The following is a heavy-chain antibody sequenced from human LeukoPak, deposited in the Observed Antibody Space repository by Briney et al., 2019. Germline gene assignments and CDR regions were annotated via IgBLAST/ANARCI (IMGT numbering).Heavy chain of an antibody. CDR3: ARDLGEGDIVVVAGA. V-gene: IGHV3-33*01. CDR2: TWSDGINK. CDR1: GFSFSSYG. J-gene: IGHJ4*02. D-gene: IGHD2-15*01. Sequence: GGSLRLSCAASGFSFSSYGMHWVRQAPGKGREWVAVTWSDGINKYYADSVKGRFSISRDNSKNTLYLQMNSLSAEDTAVYYCARDLGEGDIVVVAGAWGQGTLVTVSS.